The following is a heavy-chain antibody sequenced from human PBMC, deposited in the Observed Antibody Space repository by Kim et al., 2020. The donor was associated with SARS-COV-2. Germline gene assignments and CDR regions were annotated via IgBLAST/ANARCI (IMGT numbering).Heavy chain of an antibody. D-gene: IGHD1-20*01. CDR1: GDSVSSNSAA. V-gene: IGHV6-1*01. CDR2: TYYRSKWYN. Sequence: SQTLSLTCAISGDSVSSNSAAWNWIRQSPSRGLEWLGRTYYRSKWYNDYAVSVRSRVTINPDTSKYQFSLQLNSVTPEDTAVYYCARGLYTWNDGAVDYWGQGTLVTVSS. CDR3: ARGLYTWNDGAVDY. J-gene: IGHJ4*02.